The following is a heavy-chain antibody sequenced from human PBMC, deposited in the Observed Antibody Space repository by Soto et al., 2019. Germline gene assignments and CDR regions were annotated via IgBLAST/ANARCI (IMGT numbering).Heavy chain of an antibody. J-gene: IGHJ4*01. V-gene: IGHV3-23*01. D-gene: IGHD2-21*01. CDR3: AEGDWGSTHWSPADH. CDR1: GFTFSNYG. CDR2: IRGSGDDT. Sequence: EVHLLESGGGLVEPGGSLRLSCAASGFTFSNYGMSWVRQAPGKGLEWVSEIRGSGDDTYYADSVRGRFTMSRDKANSTMNMAMNSLRVEYTSVYFCAEGDWGSTHWSPADHWGQGTLLTVSS.